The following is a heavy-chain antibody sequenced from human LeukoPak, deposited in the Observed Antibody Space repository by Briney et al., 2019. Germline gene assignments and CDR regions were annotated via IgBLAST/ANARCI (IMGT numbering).Heavy chain of an antibody. Sequence: PGGSLRLSCAGSGFTFSSHWMSWLRQAPGKGLEWVANIKEDGSVKNYGDSVEGRFTVSRDNAKNSLYLQMNSLRVDDTAVYYCASNNDWSFDYGGQGTLVTVSS. V-gene: IGHV3-7*05. CDR3: ASNNDWSFDY. J-gene: IGHJ4*02. CDR1: GFTFSSHW. CDR2: IKEDGSVK. D-gene: IGHD3-9*01.